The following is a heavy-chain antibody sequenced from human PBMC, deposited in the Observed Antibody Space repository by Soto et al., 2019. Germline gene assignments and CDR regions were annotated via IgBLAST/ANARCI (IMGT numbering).Heavy chain of an antibody. Sequence: QVQLVESGGVVVQPGRSLRLSCAASGFTFSSYGMHWVRQAPGKGLEWVAVISYDGSNKYYADSVKGRFTISRDNSKNTLYLQMNSLRAEDTAVYYCAKGLGSYFNYDYGMDVWGQGTTVTVSS. J-gene: IGHJ6*02. D-gene: IGHD1-26*01. CDR2: ISYDGSNK. CDR1: GFTFSSYG. CDR3: AKGLGSYFNYDYGMDV. V-gene: IGHV3-30*18.